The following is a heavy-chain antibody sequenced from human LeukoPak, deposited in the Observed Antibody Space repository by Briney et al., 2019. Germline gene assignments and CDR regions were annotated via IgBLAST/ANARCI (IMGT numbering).Heavy chain of an antibody. V-gene: IGHV3-30*03. J-gene: IGHJ6*02. CDR1: GFTVSSNY. D-gene: IGHD3/OR15-3a*01. CDR2: ISYDGSNK. Sequence: GGSLRLSCAASGFTVSSNYMSWVRQAPGKGLEWVTVISYDGSNKYYADSVKGRFTISRDNSKNTLYLQMNSLRAEDTAIYYCARAKRETSTRPWTSGMDVWGQGTRVTVSS. CDR3: ARAKRETSTRPWTSGMDV.